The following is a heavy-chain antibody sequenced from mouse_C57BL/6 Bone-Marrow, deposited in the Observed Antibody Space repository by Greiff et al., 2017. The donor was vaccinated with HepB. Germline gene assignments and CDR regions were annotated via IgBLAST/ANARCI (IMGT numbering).Heavy chain of an antibody. CDR2: ISSGSSTI. CDR3: APLLHAMDY. Sequence: DVMLVESGGGLVKPGGSLKLSCAASGFTFSDYGMHWVRQAPEKGLEWVAYISSGSSTIYYADTVKGRFTISRDNAKNTLFLQMTSLRSEDTAMYYCAPLLHAMDYWGQGTSVTVSS. D-gene: IGHD2-10*01. CDR1: GFTFSDYG. J-gene: IGHJ4*01. V-gene: IGHV5-17*01.